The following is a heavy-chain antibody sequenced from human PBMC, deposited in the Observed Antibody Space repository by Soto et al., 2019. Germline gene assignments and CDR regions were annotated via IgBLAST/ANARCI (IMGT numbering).Heavy chain of an antibody. Sequence: EVQLVESGGGLIQPGGSLRLSCAASGFTVSSNYMSWVRQAPGKGLEWVSVIYSGGSTYYADSVKGRLTISRDNSKNTLYRQMNSLKAEDTAGYYSARDYGYCWYFDLWGRGTLVTVSS. D-gene: IGHD5-18*01. CDR3: ARDYGYCWYFDL. CDR2: IYSGGST. CDR1: GFTVSSNY. J-gene: IGHJ2*01. V-gene: IGHV3-53*01.